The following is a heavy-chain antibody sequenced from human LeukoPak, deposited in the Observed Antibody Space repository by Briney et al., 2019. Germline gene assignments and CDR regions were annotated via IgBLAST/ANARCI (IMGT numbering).Heavy chain of an antibody. CDR3: ARGSESRDRWLGGYYYYYMDV. D-gene: IGHD3-10*01. V-gene: IGHV1-69*13. CDR2: IIPIFGTA. CDR1: GGTFSSYA. J-gene: IGHJ6*03. Sequence: ASVKVSCKASGGTFSSYAISWVRQAPGQGLEWMGGIIPIFGTANYAQKFQGRVTIAADESTSTAYMELSSLRSEDTAVYYCARGSESRDRWLGGYYYYYMDVWGKGTTVTVSS.